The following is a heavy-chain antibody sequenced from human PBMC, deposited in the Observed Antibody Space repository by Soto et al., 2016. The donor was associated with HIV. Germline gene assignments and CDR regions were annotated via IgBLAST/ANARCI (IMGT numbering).Heavy chain of an antibody. J-gene: IGHJ6*02. CDR2: ISYSGRT. D-gene: IGHD3-9*01. CDR1: GGSISSSSYN. Sequence: QLQESGPGLVKPSETLSLNCTVSGGSISSSSYNWGWIRQPPGKGLEWIGSISYSGRTYYNLSLKSRVTISVDTSKNQFSLKVSSVTAADTAVYYCARRRVTRRTGYYYYGLDLWGQGTRSPSP. CDR3: ARRRVTRRTGYYYYGLDL. V-gene: IGHV4-39*01.